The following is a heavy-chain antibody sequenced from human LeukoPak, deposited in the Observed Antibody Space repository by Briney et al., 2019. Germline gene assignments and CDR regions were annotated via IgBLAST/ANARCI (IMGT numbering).Heavy chain of an antibody. CDR1: GFTFSNYS. V-gene: IGHV3-21*01. Sequence: GGSLRLSCAASGFTFSNYSMNWVRQAPGKGLEWVSSISRSTSSIYYYADSVKGRFTISRDNAKNSLFLQMNSLRAEDTAVYYCARDRGYSFLLEDYYYMDVWGKGTTVTVSS. J-gene: IGHJ6*03. CDR3: ARDRGYSFLLEDYYYMDV. CDR2: ISRSTSSI. D-gene: IGHD5-18*01.